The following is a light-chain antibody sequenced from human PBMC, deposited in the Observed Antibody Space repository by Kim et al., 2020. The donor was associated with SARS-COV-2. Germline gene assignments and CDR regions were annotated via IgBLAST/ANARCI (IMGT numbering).Light chain of an antibody. CDR3: QQFDTSPLT. V-gene: IGKV3-20*01. Sequence: EIVLTQSPGTLSLSPGERVTLSCRASQSVNNKYLAWYQQKPGQAPRLLIYGASSRATGIPDRFSGSGSGTDFTLTIGRLEPEDCAVYYCQQFDTSPLTFGGGTKLEI. CDR1: QSVNNKY. CDR2: GAS. J-gene: IGKJ4*01.